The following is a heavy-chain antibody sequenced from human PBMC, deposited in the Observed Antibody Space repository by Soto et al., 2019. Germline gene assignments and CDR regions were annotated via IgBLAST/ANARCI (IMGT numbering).Heavy chain of an antibody. V-gene: IGHV1-69*13. J-gene: IGHJ4*02. CDR3: ARGVGYVAFDY. D-gene: IGHD2-8*01. CDR1: GGTFSSYA. CDR2: IIPIFGTA. Sequence: ASVKVSCKASGGTFSSYAISWVRQAPGQGLELMGGIIPIFGTANYAQKFQGRVTITADESTSTAYMELSSLRSEDTAVYYCARGVGYVAFDYWGQGTLVTVYS.